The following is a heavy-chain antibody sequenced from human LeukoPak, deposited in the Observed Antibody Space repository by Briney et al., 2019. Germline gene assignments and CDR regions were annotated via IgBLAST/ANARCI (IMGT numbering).Heavy chain of an antibody. CDR1: GYSISSGYC. Sequence: PSETLSLTCTVSGYSISSGYCWGWIRQPPGKGLEWIGSIYHSGSTYYNPSLKSRVTISVDTSKNQFSLKLSSVTAADTAVYYCARDLRGSSWYSEAAGGGQFDYWGQGTLVTVSS. V-gene: IGHV4-38-2*02. D-gene: IGHD6-13*01. CDR2: IYHSGST. CDR3: ARDLRGSSWYSEAAGGGQFDY. J-gene: IGHJ4*02.